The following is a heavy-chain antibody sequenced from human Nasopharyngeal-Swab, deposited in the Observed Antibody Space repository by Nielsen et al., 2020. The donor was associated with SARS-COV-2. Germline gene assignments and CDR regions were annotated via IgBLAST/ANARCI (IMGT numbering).Heavy chain of an antibody. V-gene: IGHV4-4*02. CDR3: ARGGWQLSSLPMDV. J-gene: IGHJ6*02. CDR2: VYHSGST. Sequence: WIRQPPGKGLELIAEVYHSGSTNYNPSLDSRLTISVDKSKNQFSLKLTSVTAADTAVYYCARGGWQLSSLPMDVWGQGTTVTVSS. D-gene: IGHD5-24*01.